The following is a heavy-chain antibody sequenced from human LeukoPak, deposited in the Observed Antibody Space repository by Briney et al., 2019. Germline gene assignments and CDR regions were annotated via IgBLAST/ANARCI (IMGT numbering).Heavy chain of an antibody. V-gene: IGHV3-30*04. Sequence: PGGSLRLSCAASGFTFSSYAMHWVRQAPGKGLEWVAVISYDGSNKYYADSVKGRFTISRDNSKNTLYLQMNSLRAEDTAVYYCAREVVVVVTANRRWFDPWGQGTLVTVSS. CDR3: AREVVVVVTANRRWFDP. J-gene: IGHJ5*02. CDR1: GFTFSSYA. CDR2: ISYDGSNK. D-gene: IGHD2-21*02.